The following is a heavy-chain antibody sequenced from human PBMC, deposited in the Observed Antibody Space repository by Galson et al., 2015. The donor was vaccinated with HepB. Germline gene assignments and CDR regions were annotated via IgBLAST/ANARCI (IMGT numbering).Heavy chain of an antibody. Sequence: SVKVSCKASGYTFTSYAMHWVRQAPGQRLEWMGWINAGNGNTKYSQKFQGRVTITRDTSASTAYMELSSLRSEDTAVYYCARSMVRGVMGYYYYYGMDVWGPWTTVAVSS. V-gene: IGHV1-3*01. CDR3: ARSMVRGVMGYYYYYGMDV. CDR2: INAGNGNT. D-gene: IGHD3-10*01. J-gene: IGHJ6*02. CDR1: GYTFTSYA.